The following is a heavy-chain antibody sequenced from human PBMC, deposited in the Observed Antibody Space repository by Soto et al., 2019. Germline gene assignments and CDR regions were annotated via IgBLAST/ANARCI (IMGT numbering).Heavy chain of an antibody. CDR1: GFTFNNAW. CDR3: TTGLSNGYYNFDY. J-gene: IGHJ4*02. CDR2: IKGEADGGTT. Sequence: PGGSLRRSCAASGFTFNNAWMSWVRQAPGKGLEWVGRIKGEADGGTTDYAAPVKGRITISRDHSKDTLYLRMSSLKTEDTAVYYCTTGLSNGYYNFDYWGQGT. D-gene: IGHD3-22*01. V-gene: IGHV3-15*01.